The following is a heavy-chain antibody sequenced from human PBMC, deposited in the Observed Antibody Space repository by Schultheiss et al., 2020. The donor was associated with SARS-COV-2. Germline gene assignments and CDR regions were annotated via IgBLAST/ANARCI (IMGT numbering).Heavy chain of an antibody. Sequence: GGSLRLSCAASGFTFSSYAMSWVRQAPGKGLEWVGFIRSKAYGGTTEYAASVKGRFTISRDDSKSIAYLQMNSLKTEDTAVYYCSSELLANYWGQGTLVTVSS. D-gene: IGHD1-7*01. J-gene: IGHJ4*02. CDR2: IRSKAYGGTT. CDR1: GFTFSSYA. V-gene: IGHV3-49*04. CDR3: SSELLANY.